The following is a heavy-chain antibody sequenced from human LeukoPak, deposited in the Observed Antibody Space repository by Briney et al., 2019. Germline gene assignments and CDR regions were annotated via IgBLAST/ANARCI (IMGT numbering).Heavy chain of an antibody. J-gene: IGHJ4*02. CDR2: ISAYNGNT. CDR3: AAGVITGTPADY. D-gene: IGHD1-7*01. CDR1: GYTFTSYG. Sequence: ASVKVSCKASGYTFTSYGISWVRQAPGQGLEWMGWISAYNGNTNYAQKLQGRVTMTTDTSTSTAYMELSSLRSEDTAVYYCAAGVITGTPADYWGQGTLVTVSS. V-gene: IGHV1-18*01.